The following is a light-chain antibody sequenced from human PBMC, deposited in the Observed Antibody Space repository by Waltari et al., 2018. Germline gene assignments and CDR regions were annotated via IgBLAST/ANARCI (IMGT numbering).Light chain of an antibody. J-gene: IGKJ4*01. CDR2: DAS. CDR1: QSVDNY. CDR3: QQRKIWPPLT. Sequence: ETVLTQSPATLSLSPGERATLSCRASQSVDNYLPWYQQKPGQAPRLLIYDASNRATGIPARFSGSGSGTDFTLTISSLEPEDFAVYYCQQRKIWPPLTFGGGTKVE. V-gene: IGKV3-11*01.